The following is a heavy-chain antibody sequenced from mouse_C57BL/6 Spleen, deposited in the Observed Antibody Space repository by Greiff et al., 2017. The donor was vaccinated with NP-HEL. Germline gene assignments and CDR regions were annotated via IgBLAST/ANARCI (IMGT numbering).Heavy chain of an antibody. CDR1: GYTFTSYW. Sequence: VQLQQSGAELVRPGSSVKLSCKASGYTFTSYWMHWVKQRPIQGLEWIGNIDPSDSETHYNQKFKDKATLTVDKSSSTAYMQLSSLTSEDSAVYYCARSRDYYGSTPFDYWGQGTTLTVSS. CDR3: ARSRDYYGSTPFDY. V-gene: IGHV1-52*01. D-gene: IGHD1-1*01. J-gene: IGHJ2*01. CDR2: IDPSDSET.